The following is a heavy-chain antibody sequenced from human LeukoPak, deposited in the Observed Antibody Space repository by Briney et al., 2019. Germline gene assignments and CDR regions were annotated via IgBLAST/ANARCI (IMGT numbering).Heavy chain of an antibody. J-gene: IGHJ6*02. D-gene: IGHD3-16*01. CDR2: INHSGST. CDR3: ARLKSAMGAYYHYYYGMDV. V-gene: IGHV4-34*01. CDR1: GGSFSGYY. Sequence: SETLSLTCAVYGGSFSGYYWSWIRQPPGKGLEWIGEINHSGSTNYNPSLKSRVTISVDTSKNQFSLKLSSVTAADTAVYYCARLKSAMGAYYHYYYGMDVWGQGTTVTVSS.